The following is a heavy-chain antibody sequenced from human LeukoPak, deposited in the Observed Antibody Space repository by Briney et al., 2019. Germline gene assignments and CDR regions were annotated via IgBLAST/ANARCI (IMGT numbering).Heavy chain of an antibody. D-gene: IGHD3-10*01. CDR3: ARGLSTMAFPITMVRGPFDY. V-gene: IGHV4-34*01. J-gene: IGHJ4*02. Sequence: SETLSLTCAVYRGSFSGYYWSWIRQPPGKGLEWIGEINHSGSTNYNPSLKSRVTISVDTSKNQFSLKLSSVTAADTAVYYCARGLSTMAFPITMVRGPFDYWGQGTLVTVSS. CDR1: RGSFSGYY. CDR2: INHSGST.